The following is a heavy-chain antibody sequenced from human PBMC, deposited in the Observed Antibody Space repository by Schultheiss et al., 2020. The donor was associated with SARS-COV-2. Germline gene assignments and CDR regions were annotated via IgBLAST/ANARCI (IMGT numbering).Heavy chain of an antibody. D-gene: IGHD2-15*01. CDR3: AREEGVGLSPVHNSSYYGMDV. CDR1: GYTFTSYG. Sequence: SVKVSCKASGYTFTSYGISWVRQAPGQGLEWMGGIIPIFGTANYAQKFQGRLTITADESTTTAYMELSSLRSEDTAVYYCAREEGVGLSPVHNSSYYGMDVWGQGTTVTVSS. V-gene: IGHV1-69*13. CDR2: IIPIFGTA. J-gene: IGHJ6*02.